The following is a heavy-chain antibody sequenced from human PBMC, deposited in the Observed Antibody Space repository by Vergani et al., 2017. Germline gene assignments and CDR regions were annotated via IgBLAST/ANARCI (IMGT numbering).Heavy chain of an antibody. Sequence: QVQLQESGPGLVKPSETLSLTCTVSGGSISSYYWSWIRQPPGKGLEWIGYIYYSGSTYYNPSLKSRVTISVDTSKNQFSLKLSSVTAADTAVYYCARGSDDSSGLDAFDIGGQGTMVTVSS. CDR2: IYYSGST. D-gene: IGHD3-22*01. CDR1: GGSISSYY. CDR3: ARGSDDSSGLDAFDI. J-gene: IGHJ3*02. V-gene: IGHV4-59*12.